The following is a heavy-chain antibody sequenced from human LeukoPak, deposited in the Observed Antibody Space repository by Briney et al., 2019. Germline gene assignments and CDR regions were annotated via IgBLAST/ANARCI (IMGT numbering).Heavy chain of an antibody. D-gene: IGHD6-19*01. J-gene: IGHJ4*02. CDR2: INHSGST. V-gene: IGHV4-34*01. CDR1: GGSFSGYY. CDR3: ARSTMLGSGWNYYFDY. Sequence: KSSETLSLTCAVYGGSFSGYYWSWIRQPPGKGLEWIGEINHSGSTNYNPSLKSRVAISVDTSKNQFSLKLSSVTAADTAVYYCARSTMLGSGWNYYFDYWGQGTLVTVSS.